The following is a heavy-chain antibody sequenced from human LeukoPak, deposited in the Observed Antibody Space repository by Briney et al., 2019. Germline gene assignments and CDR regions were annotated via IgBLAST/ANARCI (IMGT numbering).Heavy chain of an antibody. J-gene: IGHJ4*02. CDR3: ARERVMYYYGAGSPDY. V-gene: IGHV3-74*01. CDR1: GFTFSRYW. D-gene: IGHD3-10*01. Sequence: GGSLRLSCAASGFTFSRYWMHWVRQGPGKGLVWVSRINSDGSSTSYADSVKGRFTISRDNAKNTLYLQMNSLRAEDTAVYYCARERVMYYYGAGSPDYWGQGTLVTVSS. CDR2: INSDGSST.